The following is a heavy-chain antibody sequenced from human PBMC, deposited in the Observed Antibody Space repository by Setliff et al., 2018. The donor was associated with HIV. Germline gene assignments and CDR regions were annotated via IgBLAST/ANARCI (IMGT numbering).Heavy chain of an antibody. J-gene: IGHJ4*02. Sequence: SETLSLTCDVSGGSISDFYWSWIRQSPRCGLEWIGYVHTSGSSNYNLSLKSRATISVDTSTNQFSLKLTSLTAADTAVYYCVRGGTGWLRGLFDYWGRGILVTVSS. CDR1: GGSISDFY. D-gene: IGHD5-12*01. CDR2: VHTSGSS. CDR3: VRGGTGWLRGLFDY. V-gene: IGHV4-4*08.